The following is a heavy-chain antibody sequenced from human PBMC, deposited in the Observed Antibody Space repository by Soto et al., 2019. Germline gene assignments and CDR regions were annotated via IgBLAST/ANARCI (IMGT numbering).Heavy chain of an antibody. Sequence: QVQLVQSGAEVKKPGASVKVSCKASGYTFTSYGISWVRQAPGQGLEWMGWISAYTGNTNYAQKLQGRVTMTTDTSTSTAYMELRSLRSDDTAVYYCARDRPYVRDYYYGMDVWGQGTTVTVSS. J-gene: IGHJ6*02. CDR3: ARDRPYVRDYYYGMDV. CDR2: ISAYTGNT. D-gene: IGHD2-21*01. CDR1: GYTFTSYG. V-gene: IGHV1-18*01.